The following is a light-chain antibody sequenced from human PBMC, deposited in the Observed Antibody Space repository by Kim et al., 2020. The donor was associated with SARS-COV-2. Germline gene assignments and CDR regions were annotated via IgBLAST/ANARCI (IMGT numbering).Light chain of an antibody. CDR2: EVS. CDR1: SSDVGNYNY. Sequence: QSVLTQPPSASGSPGQSVTISCTGTSSDVGNYNYVSWYQQHPGKAPKLIIYEVSKRPSGVPDRFSGSKSANTASLTVSWLQAEDEADYYCNSYAGSAIVFGGGTQLTVL. J-gene: IGLJ2*01. CDR3: NSYAGSAIV. V-gene: IGLV2-8*01.